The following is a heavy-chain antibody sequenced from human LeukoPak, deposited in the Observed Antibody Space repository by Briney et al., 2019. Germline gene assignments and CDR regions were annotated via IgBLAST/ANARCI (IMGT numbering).Heavy chain of an antibody. CDR1: GYTFTGYY. CDR2: INPNSGGT. J-gene: IGHJ4*02. V-gene: IGHV1-2*02. Sequence: GASVKVSCKASGYTFTGYYMHWVRQAPRQGLEWMGWINPNSGGTNYAQKFQGRVTMTRDTFISTAYMELSRLRSDDTAVYYCASTGSGSYYGLTDYWGQGTLVTVSS. CDR3: ASTGSGSYYGLTDY. D-gene: IGHD3-10*01.